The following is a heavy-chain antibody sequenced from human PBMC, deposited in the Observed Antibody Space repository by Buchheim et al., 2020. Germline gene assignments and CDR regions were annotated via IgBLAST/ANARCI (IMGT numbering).Heavy chain of an antibody. J-gene: IGHJ4*02. D-gene: IGHD6-19*01. Sequence: QVQLVQSGAEVKKPGASVKVSCKASGYTFTSYAMHWVRQAPGQRLEWMGWFNAGNGNTKYSQKFQGRVTITRDTSASTPYMELSSLRSEDTAVYYCARDISGWYALSDYWGQGTL. CDR1: GYTFTSYA. CDR2: FNAGNGNT. V-gene: IGHV1-3*01. CDR3: ARDISGWYALSDY.